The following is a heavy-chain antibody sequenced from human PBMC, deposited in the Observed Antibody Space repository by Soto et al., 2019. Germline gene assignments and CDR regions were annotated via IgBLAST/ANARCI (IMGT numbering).Heavy chain of an antibody. CDR3: ARHYGDYPYYFDY. V-gene: IGHV4-59*08. CDR2: IYYSGST. CDR1: GGSISSYY. Sequence: QVQLQESGPGLVKPSETLSLTCTVSGGSISSYYWSWIRQPPGKGLEWIGYIYYSGSTNYNPSLKSRVTISVDTSKNLFSLKLSSVTAADTAVYYCARHYGDYPYYFDYWGQGTLVTVSS. J-gene: IGHJ4*02. D-gene: IGHD4-17*01.